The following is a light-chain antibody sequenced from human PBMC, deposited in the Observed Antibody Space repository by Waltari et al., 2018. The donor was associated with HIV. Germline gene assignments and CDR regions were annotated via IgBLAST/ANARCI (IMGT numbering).Light chain of an antibody. J-gene: IGLJ3*02. CDR1: SGSVSTTSF. V-gene: IGLV8-61*01. Sequence: QTVVTQEPSFSVSPGGTVTLTCGLNSGSVSTTSFPSWYQQTPGQAPRTLIYSTNIREFGVPVRFSGSIRGNKAALTITGAQADDESDYYCLVHMGHGAWVFGGGTKLTVL. CDR2: STN. CDR3: LVHMGHGAWV.